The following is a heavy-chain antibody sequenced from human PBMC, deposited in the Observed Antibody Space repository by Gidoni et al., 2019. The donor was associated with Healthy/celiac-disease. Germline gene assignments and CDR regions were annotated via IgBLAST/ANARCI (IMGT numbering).Heavy chain of an antibody. D-gene: IGHD6-19*01. Sequence: QLQLQESGPGRVKPSENLSPSCTGSGGSISSSSYYWGWIRQPPGTGLEWIGSIYYSGSTYYNPSLKSRVTISVDTSKNQFSLKLSSVTAADTAVYYCARVNPGIAVAEDYWGQGTLVTVSS. CDR1: GGSISSSSYY. V-gene: IGHV4-39*01. J-gene: IGHJ4*02. CDR3: ARVNPGIAVAEDY. CDR2: IYYSGST.